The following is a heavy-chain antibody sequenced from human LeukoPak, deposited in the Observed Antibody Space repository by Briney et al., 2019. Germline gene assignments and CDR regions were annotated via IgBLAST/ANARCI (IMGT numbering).Heavy chain of an antibody. D-gene: IGHD3-22*01. CDR1: GFTFRSYG. Sequence: GESLRLSCAASGFTFRSYGMHWVRQAPGKGLEWVTFIRYDGSDRYSADSVKGRFTISRDNSKNTLYLQMNTLRPEDTAVYYCVRVDSSGYGLHWGLDYWGQGTLVTVSS. V-gene: IGHV3-30*02. CDR2: IRYDGSDR. J-gene: IGHJ4*02. CDR3: VRVDSSGYGLHWGLDY.